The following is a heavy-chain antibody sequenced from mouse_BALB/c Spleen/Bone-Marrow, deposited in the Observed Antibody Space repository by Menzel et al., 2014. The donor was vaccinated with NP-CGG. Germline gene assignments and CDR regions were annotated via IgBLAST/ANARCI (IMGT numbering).Heavy chain of an antibody. CDR2: INPSNGGT. Sequence: VQLVESGAELVKPGASVKLSCKASGYTFTTYWMHWVRPRPGQGFEWIGEINPSNGGTNYNEKFKRQATLTVDKSSSSAYMQLTSLTSEDSAVYYCTLEFGITTKDFYALAYWGQGTSVTVSS. V-gene: IGHV1S16*01. CDR1: GYTFTTYW. CDR3: TLEFGITTKDFYALAY. D-gene: IGHD2-4*01. J-gene: IGHJ4*01.